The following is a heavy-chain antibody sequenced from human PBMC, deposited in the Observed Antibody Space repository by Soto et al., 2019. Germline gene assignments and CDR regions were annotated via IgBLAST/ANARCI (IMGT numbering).Heavy chain of an antibody. V-gene: IGHV4-31*03. D-gene: IGHD4-17*01. CDR1: GGSISSGGYY. Sequence: QVQLQESGPALVKPSQTLSLTCTVSGGSISSGGYYWSWIRQHPGKGLEWIGYIYYSGSTYYNPSLKSRVTISVDTSKNQFSLKLSSVTAADTAVYYCARGRGTVTTVTTHLDYWGQGTLVTVSS. J-gene: IGHJ4*02. CDR3: ARGRGTVTTVTTHLDY. CDR2: IYYSGST.